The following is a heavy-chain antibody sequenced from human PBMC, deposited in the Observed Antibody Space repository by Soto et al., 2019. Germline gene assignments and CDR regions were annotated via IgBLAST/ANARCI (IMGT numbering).Heavy chain of an antibody. J-gene: IGHJ4*02. CDR1: GFTFSNAW. CDR2: IKSKTDGGTT. CDR3: TTNGDYDYVWGSYRPFDY. D-gene: IGHD3-16*02. Sequence: GGSLRLSCAASGFTFSNAWMNWVRQAPGKGLEWVGRIKSKTDGGTTDYAAPVKGRFTISRDDSKNTLYLQMNSLKTEDTAVYYCTTNGDYDYVWGSYRPFDYWGQGTLVTVSS. V-gene: IGHV3-15*07.